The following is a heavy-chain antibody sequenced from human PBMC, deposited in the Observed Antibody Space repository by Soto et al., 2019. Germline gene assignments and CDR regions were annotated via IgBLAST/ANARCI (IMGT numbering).Heavy chain of an antibody. D-gene: IGHD6-19*01. CDR3: ARGVAGTGFDL. CDR1: GDSVSSNTAA. V-gene: IGHV6-1*01. CDR2: TYYRSNWRH. J-gene: IGHJ4*02. Sequence: SQTLSLTCAISGDSVSSNTAAWNWIRSSPSRGLEWLGRTYYRSNWRHDYAVSVKSRITVNPDTSKNHFSLQLNSVTPDDTAVYYCARGVAGTGFDLWGPATLVTVSS.